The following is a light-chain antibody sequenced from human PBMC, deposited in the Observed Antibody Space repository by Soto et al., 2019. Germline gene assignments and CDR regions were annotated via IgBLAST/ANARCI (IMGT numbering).Light chain of an antibody. CDR2: NSL. V-gene: IGLV1-44*01. Sequence: QSVLSQPASASGTPGQSVIISCSGSTSNIGSNPVNWYQQVPGTAPKLLIYNSLQRPSGVPDRFSASTSGTSASLAISGLQSDDEADYYCAAWDAGLKGVLFGGGTKLTVL. J-gene: IGLJ3*02. CDR3: AAWDAGLKGVL. CDR1: TSNIGSNP.